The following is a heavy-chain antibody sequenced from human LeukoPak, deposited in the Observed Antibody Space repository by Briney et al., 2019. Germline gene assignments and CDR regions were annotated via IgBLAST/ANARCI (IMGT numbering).Heavy chain of an antibody. CDR1: GGSFSGYY. D-gene: IGHD3-16*02. CDR3: ARGRADYVWGSYRSPLDFDY. Sequence: PSETLSLTYAVYGGSFSGYYWSWIRQPPGKGLEWIGEINHSGSTNYNPSLKRRVTISVDTSKNQFSLKLSSVTAADTAVYYCARGRADYVWGSYRSPLDFDYWGQGTLVTVSS. V-gene: IGHV4-34*01. CDR2: INHSGST. J-gene: IGHJ4*02.